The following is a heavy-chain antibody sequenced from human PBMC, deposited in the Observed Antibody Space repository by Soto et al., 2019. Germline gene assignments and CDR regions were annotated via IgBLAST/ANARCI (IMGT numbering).Heavy chain of an antibody. Sequence: SVKVSCKASGGTFSSYTISWVRQAPGQGLEWMGRIIPILGIANYAQKFQGRVTITADKSTSTAYMELSSLRSEDTAVYYCARGGVSLRDIVVVVAASAFDIWGQGTMVPV. CDR2: IIPILGIA. CDR1: GGTFSSYT. J-gene: IGHJ3*02. CDR3: ARGGVSLRDIVVVVAASAFDI. V-gene: IGHV1-69*02. D-gene: IGHD2-15*01.